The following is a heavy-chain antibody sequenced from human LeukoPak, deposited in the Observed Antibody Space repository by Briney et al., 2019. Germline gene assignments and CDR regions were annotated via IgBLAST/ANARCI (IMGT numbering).Heavy chain of an antibody. V-gene: IGHV1-3*01. CDR1: GYTFTSYA. CDR2: INAGNGNT. Sequence: GASVKVSCKASGYTFTSYAMHWVRQAPGQRLEWMGWINAGNGNTKYSQKFQGRVTITRDTSASTAYMELSSLRSEDTAVYYCAKGISRSGSYDAFDIWGQGTMVTVSS. J-gene: IGHJ3*02. D-gene: IGHD3-10*01. CDR3: AKGISRSGSYDAFDI.